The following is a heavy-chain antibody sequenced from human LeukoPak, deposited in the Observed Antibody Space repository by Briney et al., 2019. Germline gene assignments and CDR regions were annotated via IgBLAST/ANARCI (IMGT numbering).Heavy chain of an antibody. CDR2: INPNSGGT. V-gene: IGHV1-2*02. J-gene: IGHJ5*02. D-gene: IGHD3-22*01. Sequence: ASVKVSCKASGYTFTDYYIHWVRQAPGQGLERMGWINPNSGGTNYAQKFQGRVTMTRDTSISTAYMELTRLRSDDTAVYYCARDVSHLWSFRQHYDSSGPFDPWGQGTLVTVSS. CDR1: GYTFTDYY. CDR3: ARDVSHLWSFRQHYDSSGPFDP.